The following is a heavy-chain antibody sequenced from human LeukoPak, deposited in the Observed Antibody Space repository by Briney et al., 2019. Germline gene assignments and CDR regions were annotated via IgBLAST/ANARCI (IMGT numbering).Heavy chain of an antibody. CDR1: GFAFNNYA. CDR3: AKTQWKVGATDYFDY. Sequence: GGSLRLSCAASGFAFNNYAMTWVRQAPGKGLEGVSNINDNGGQRHYADSVKGRFTISRDNSKNTLFLQMDSLRAEDTAVYYCAKTQWKVGATDYFDYWGQGILVTVSS. J-gene: IGHJ4*02. V-gene: IGHV3-23*01. D-gene: IGHD1-26*01. CDR2: INDNGGQR.